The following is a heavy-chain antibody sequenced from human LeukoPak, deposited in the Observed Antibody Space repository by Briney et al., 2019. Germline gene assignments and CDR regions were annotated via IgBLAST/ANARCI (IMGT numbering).Heavy chain of an antibody. J-gene: IGHJ4*02. D-gene: IGHD3-22*01. Sequence: GGSLRLSCAASGFTFSSYWMHWVRQAPGKGLVWVSRINSDGSSTSFADSVKGRFTISRDNAKNTLYLQMNSLRAEDTAVYYCALVGPSSGYDSWGQGTLVTVSS. CDR2: INSDGSST. CDR3: ALVGPSSGYDS. V-gene: IGHV3-74*01. CDR1: GFTFSSYW.